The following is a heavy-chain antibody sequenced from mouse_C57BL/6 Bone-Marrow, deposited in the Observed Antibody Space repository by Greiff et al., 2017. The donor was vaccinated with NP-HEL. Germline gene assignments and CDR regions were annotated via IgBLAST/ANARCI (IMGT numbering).Heavy chain of an antibody. Sequence: EVQLQQSGAELVRPGASVKLSCTASGFNIKDDYMHWVKQRPEQGLEWIGWIDPENGDTEYASKFQGKATITADTSSNTAYLQLSSLTSEDTAVYYCTGGFYYDYDYWGQGTTLTVSS. CDR1: GFNIKDDY. J-gene: IGHJ2*01. CDR2: IDPENGDT. V-gene: IGHV14-4*01. CDR3: TGGFYYDYDY. D-gene: IGHD2-4*01.